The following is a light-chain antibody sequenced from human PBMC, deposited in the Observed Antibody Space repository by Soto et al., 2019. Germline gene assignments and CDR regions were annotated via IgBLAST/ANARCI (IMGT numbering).Light chain of an antibody. CDR1: SSNIVSNT. CDR3: ATWDDSRNKV. J-gene: IGLJ1*01. CDR2: NNN. Sequence: QSVLTQPPSASGTPGQRVTISCSGSSSNIVSNTVNWYQQLPGTAPKLLIYNNNQRPSGVPDRFSGSKSGTSASLAISGLQSEDEADYYCATWDDSRNKVFGTGTKLTVL. V-gene: IGLV1-44*01.